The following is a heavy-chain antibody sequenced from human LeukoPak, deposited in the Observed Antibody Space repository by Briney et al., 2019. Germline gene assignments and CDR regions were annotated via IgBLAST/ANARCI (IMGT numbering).Heavy chain of an antibody. CDR2: IHHTGKN. CDR1: GDSITSYY. D-gene: IGHD1-1*01. Sequence: SGTLSLTCTVSGDSITSYYWNWVRQSPEKGLEWIGYIHHTGKNYYNPSLKSRITMSVDTSKSQFFLKLSSVTAADTAVYYCAKWHERLLAFDSWGQGTLVTVSS. CDR3: AKWHERLLAFDS. J-gene: IGHJ4*02. V-gene: IGHV4-59*01.